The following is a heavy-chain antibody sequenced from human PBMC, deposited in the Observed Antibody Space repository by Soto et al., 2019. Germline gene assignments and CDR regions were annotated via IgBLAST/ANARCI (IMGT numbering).Heavy chain of an antibody. CDR2: ISYDGSNK. CDR1: GFTFSSYA. D-gene: IGHD3-9*01. J-gene: IGHJ4*02. CDR3: ARGGDDILTGYAGPLDY. V-gene: IGHV3-30-3*01. Sequence: QVQLVESGGGVVQPGRSLRLSCAASGFTFSSYAMHWVRQAPGKGLEWVAVISYDGSNKYYADSVKGRFTISRDNSKNTLYLQMNSLRAEDTAVYYCARGGDDILTGYAGPLDYWGQGTLVTVSS.